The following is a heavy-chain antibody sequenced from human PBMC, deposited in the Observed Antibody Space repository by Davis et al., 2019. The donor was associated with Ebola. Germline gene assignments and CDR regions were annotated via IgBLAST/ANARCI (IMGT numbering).Heavy chain of an antibody. Sequence: GESLKISCAASGFTFSTYTMTWVRQAPGKGLEWVSSISISSAFIYYADSVKGRFTVSRDNAKNSLSLQMNSLRAEDTAVYYCARRLGELRGWGQGTMVTVSS. CDR3: ARRLGELRG. J-gene: IGHJ3*01. D-gene: IGHD3-16*01. CDR2: ISISSAFI. CDR1: GFTFSTYT. V-gene: IGHV3-21*01.